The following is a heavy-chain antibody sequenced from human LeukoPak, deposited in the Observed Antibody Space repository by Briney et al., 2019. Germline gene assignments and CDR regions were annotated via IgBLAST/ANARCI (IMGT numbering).Heavy chain of an antibody. CDR3: AGADCSGSTCYLRRSWFDP. V-gene: IGHV3-21*01. D-gene: IGHD2-2*01. Sequence: GGSLRLSCAASGFRLSDYDMNWVRQAPGKGLEWVSSISTGSRYIYYAYSVKGRFTISRDDAKNSLYLQMDYLRAEDTAVYYCAGADCSGSTCYLRRSWFDPWGQGTLVTVSS. CDR2: ISTGSRYI. J-gene: IGHJ5*02. CDR1: GFRLSDYD.